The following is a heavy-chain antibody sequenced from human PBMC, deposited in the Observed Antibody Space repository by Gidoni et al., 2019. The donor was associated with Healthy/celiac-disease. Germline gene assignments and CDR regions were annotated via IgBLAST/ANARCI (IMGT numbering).Heavy chain of an antibody. J-gene: IGHJ4*02. CDR2: IISKANSYAT. CDR1: GFTFSGSA. CDR3: TRHSSLGYCSSTSCAYDY. V-gene: IGHV3-73*01. Sequence: VQPGGSLTLSCAASGFTFSGSALHWVRQASGQGLEWVGRIISKANSYATAYAASVKGRFTISRDDSKNTAYLQMNSLKTEDTAVYYCTRHSSLGYCSSTSCAYDYWGQGTLVTVSS. D-gene: IGHD2-2*01.